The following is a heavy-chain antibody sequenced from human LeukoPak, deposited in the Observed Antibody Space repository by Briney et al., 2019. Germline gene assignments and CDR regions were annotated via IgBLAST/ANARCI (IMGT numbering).Heavy chain of an antibody. CDR2: VYNTGST. D-gene: IGHD3-22*01. CDR3: ARGDSSGYYRWFDP. V-gene: IGHV4-30-4*01. Sequence: LSQTLSLTCTVSGGSINSGNYYWTWIRQPPGKGLEWIGYVYNTGSTYYNPSLKSRVTISINTSKNQFSLKLSSVAAADTAIYYCARGDSSGYYRWFDPWGQGTLVTVSS. J-gene: IGHJ5*02. CDR1: GGSINSGNYY.